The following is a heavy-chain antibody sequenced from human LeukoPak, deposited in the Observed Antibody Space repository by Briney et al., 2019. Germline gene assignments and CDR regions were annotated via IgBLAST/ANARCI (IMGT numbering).Heavy chain of an antibody. CDR1: GFTFSNYW. J-gene: IGHJ3*02. D-gene: IGHD6-19*01. Sequence: PGGSLRLSCAASGFTFSNYWMTWVRQAPGKGLEWVANIQEDGSKKYYVDSVKGRFTISRDNAKNSLYLQMNSLRAEDTAVYYCARDLEPGDDSSGWYDVFDIWGQGTMVTVSS. CDR2: IQEDGSKK. CDR3: ARDLEPGDDSSGWYDVFDI. V-gene: IGHV3-7*01.